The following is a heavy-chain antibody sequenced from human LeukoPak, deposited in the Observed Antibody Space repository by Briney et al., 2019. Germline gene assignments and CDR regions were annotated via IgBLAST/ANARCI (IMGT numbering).Heavy chain of an antibody. CDR3: AKCPYSSSWYEDYYYGMDV. J-gene: IGHJ6*02. Sequence: GGSLRLSCAASGFTFSSYGMHWVRQAPGKGLEWVAFIRYDGSNKYYADSVKGRFTISRDNSKNTLYLQMNSLRAEDTAVYYCAKCPYSSSWYEDYYYGMDVWGQGTTVTVSS. V-gene: IGHV3-30*02. CDR1: GFTFSSYG. CDR2: IRYDGSNK. D-gene: IGHD6-13*01.